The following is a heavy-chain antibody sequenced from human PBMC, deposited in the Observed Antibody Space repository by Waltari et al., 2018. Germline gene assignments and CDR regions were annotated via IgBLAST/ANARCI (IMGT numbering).Heavy chain of an antibody. D-gene: IGHD5-12*01. Sequence: QVQLQESGPGLVKPSQTLSLTCTVSGGSISSGHSYWSWSRQPPGKALEWIGYIYYTGSSYYNPSLKSRVIISVDMSKSQFSLKVSSVTAADTALYYCVRSGYIYGANAFDIWGQGTMVTVSS. CDR2: IYYTGSS. CDR1: GGSISSGHSY. J-gene: IGHJ3*02. CDR3: VRSGYIYGANAFDI. V-gene: IGHV4-30-4*08.